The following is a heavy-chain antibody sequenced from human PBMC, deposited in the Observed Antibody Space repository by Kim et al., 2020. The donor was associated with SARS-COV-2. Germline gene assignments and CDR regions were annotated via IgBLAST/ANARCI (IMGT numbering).Heavy chain of an antibody. J-gene: IGHJ4*02. CDR3: ARGGGTIFGVVIIWPFFDY. D-gene: IGHD3-3*01. V-gene: IGHV4-31*02. Sequence: SRVTISVDTSKNQFSLKLSSVTAADTAVYYCARGGGTIFGVVIIWPFFDYWGQGTLVTVSS.